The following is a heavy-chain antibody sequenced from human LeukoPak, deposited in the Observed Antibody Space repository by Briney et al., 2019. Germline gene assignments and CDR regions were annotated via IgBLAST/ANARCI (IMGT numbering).Heavy chain of an antibody. CDR2: IYYSGST. CDR3: AREWWDGDQLNFDY. V-gene: IGHV4-59*01. J-gene: IGHJ4*02. D-gene: IGHD4-17*01. CDR1: GGSISSYY. Sequence: SETLSLTCTVSGGSISSYYWSWIRQPPGKGLEWIGYIYYSGSTNYNPSLKSRVTISVDTSKIQFSLKLSSVTAADTAVYYCAREWWDGDQLNFDYWGQGTLVTVSS.